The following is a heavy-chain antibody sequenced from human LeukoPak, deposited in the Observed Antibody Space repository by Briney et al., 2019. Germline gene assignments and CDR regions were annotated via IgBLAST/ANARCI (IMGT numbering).Heavy chain of an antibody. CDR2: IYYSGST. Sequence: SETLSLTCTVSGVSISSYYWSWIRQPPGKGLEWIGYIYYSGSTNYNPSLKSRVTISVDTSKNQFSLKLSSVTAADTAVFYCARDDDSSGYYYSLAYWGQGTLVTVSS. J-gene: IGHJ4*02. CDR3: ARDDDSSGYYYSLAY. V-gene: IGHV4-59*01. CDR1: GVSISSYY. D-gene: IGHD3-22*01.